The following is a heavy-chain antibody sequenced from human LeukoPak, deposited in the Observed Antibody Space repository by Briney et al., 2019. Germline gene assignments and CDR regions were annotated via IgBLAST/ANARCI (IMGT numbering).Heavy chain of an antibody. J-gene: IGHJ4*02. CDR1: GGTFSSYA. CDR3: ARSRAAVLPLDY. Sequence: ASVKVSCKASGGTFSSYAISWVRQAPGQGLEWTGGIIPIFGTANYAQKFQGRVTITADESTSTAYMELSSLRSEDTAVYYCARSRAAVLPLDYWGQGTLVTVSS. V-gene: IGHV1-69*13. CDR2: IIPIFGTA. D-gene: IGHD2-15*01.